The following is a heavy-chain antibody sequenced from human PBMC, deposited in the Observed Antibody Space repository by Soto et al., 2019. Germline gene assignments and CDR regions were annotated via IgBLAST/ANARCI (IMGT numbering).Heavy chain of an antibody. D-gene: IGHD6-6*01. Sequence: QVQLVESGGGVVQPGRSLRLSCVASGFTFSNYGMYWVRQAPGKGLEWVAVISYDGSDKYYIDSVKGRFTISRDNSKNTLYVHMNSLRPEDTAVYFCAKQGSQLDFDYWGQGTLVTVSS. CDR1: GFTFSNYG. V-gene: IGHV3-30*18. CDR3: AKQGSQLDFDY. J-gene: IGHJ4*02. CDR2: ISYDGSDK.